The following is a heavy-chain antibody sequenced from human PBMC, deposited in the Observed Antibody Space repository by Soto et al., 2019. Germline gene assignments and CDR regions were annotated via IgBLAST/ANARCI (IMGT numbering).Heavy chain of an antibody. D-gene: IGHD3-10*01. Sequence: ASVKVSCKASGYTFTSYYMHLVRQAPGQGLEWMGIINPSGGSTSYAQKFQGRVTMTRDTSTSTVYMELSSLRSEDTAVYYCARDGWGGSGSYYNKPLWYYYGMDVWGQGTTVTVSS. J-gene: IGHJ6*02. CDR1: GYTFTSYY. V-gene: IGHV1-46*01. CDR2: INPSGGST. CDR3: ARDGWGGSGSYYNKPLWYYYGMDV.